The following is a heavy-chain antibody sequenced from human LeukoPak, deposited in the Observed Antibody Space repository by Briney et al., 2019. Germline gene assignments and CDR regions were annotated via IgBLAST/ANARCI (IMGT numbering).Heavy chain of an antibody. V-gene: IGHV4-59*12. D-gene: IGHD6-19*01. CDR1: GGSISSYY. CDR2: IYYSGST. J-gene: IGHJ4*02. CDR3: ARPRSTSGWDGDFNY. Sequence: PSETLSLTCTVSGGSISSYYWSWIRQAPGKGLEWIGNIYYSGSTNYNPSLKSRVTISVDTSKNQFSLNLSSVTAADTAVYYCARPRSTSGWDGDFNYWGQGTLVTVSS.